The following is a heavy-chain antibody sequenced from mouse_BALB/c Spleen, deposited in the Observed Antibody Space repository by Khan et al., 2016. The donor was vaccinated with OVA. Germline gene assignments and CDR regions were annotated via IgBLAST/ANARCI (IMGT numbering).Heavy chain of an antibody. CDR3: ARTGYYYFDY. J-gene: IGHJ2*01. V-gene: IGHV5-17*02. CDR2: ISSDSNTI. CDR1: GFTFSGFG. D-gene: IGHD2-3*01. Sequence: EVELVESGGGLVQPGGSRKLSCAASGFTFSGFGMHWVRQAPEKGLEWVAFISSDSNTIYYADTVKGRFTISRDNPKKTLFLQMTSIRSEDTAMYYCARTGYYYFDYWGQGTTLTVSS.